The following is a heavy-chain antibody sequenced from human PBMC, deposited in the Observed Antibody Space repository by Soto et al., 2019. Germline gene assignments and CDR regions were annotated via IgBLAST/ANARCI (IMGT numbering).Heavy chain of an antibody. D-gene: IGHD3-22*01. CDR3: ARDYDGSGDY. CDR1: GGSIRTSSYY. CDR2: IYYSGST. V-gene: IGHV4-39*01. Sequence: SETLSLTCTVTGGSIRTSSYYWGWIRQPPGKGLEWIGSIYYSGSTYYNPSLKSRVTISVDTSKNQFSLKLSSVTAADTAVYYCARDYDGSGDYWGQGTLVTVS. J-gene: IGHJ4*02.